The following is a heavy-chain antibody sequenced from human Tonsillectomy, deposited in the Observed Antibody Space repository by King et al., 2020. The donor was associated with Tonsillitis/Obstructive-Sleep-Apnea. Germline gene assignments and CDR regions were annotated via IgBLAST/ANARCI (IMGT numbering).Heavy chain of an antibody. CDR1: GFTFSSYW. CDR3: SRHPVGGLARLDH. D-gene: IGHD3-10*01. CDR2: INGDGAST. V-gene: IGHV3-74*01. J-gene: IGHJ4*02. Sequence: VQLVESGGVLVQPGGSLRLSCAASGFTFSSYWMHWVRQAPGEGLVWVSRINGDGASTSYADSVKGRFTNSRDNAKNTVYLQMNSLRAEDTAIYYCSRHPVGGLARLDHWGQGTLVTVSS.